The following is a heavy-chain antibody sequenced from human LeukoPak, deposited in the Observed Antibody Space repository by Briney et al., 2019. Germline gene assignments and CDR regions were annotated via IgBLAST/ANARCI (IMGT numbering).Heavy chain of an antibody. CDR1: GGSLSTTNW. Sequence: SETLSLTCAVSGGSLSTTNWWVWLRQPPGKGLGWIGEVYHSGGGNKNYNPSLKSRATTSIDTSRNQFSLNLRSVTAADTAVYFCARDNPRTTGYSSGSTFDFWGQGILVTVSS. CDR2: VYHSGGGNK. V-gene: IGHV4-4*02. J-gene: IGHJ4*02. D-gene: IGHD6-19*01. CDR3: ARDNPRTTGYSSGSTFDF.